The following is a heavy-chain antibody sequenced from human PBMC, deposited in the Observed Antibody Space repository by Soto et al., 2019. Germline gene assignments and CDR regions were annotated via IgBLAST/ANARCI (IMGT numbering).Heavy chain of an antibody. V-gene: IGHV4-31*03. Sequence: SETLSLTCTVSGGSISSGGYYWSWIRQHPGKGLEWIGYIYYSGSTYYNPSLKSRVTISVDTSKNQFSLKLSSVTAADTAVYYCARDAGGYDSSGSEFDYWGQGTLVTVSS. CDR3: ARDAGGYDSSGSEFDY. CDR2: IYYSGST. CDR1: GGSISSGGYY. D-gene: IGHD3-22*01. J-gene: IGHJ4*02.